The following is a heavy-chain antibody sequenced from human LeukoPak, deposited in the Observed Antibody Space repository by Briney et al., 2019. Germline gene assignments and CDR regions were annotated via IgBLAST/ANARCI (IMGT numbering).Heavy chain of an antibody. D-gene: IGHD2-15*01. J-gene: IGHJ4*02. CDR2: VSTSSTTI. CDR3: ARGFCSGGSCYDFDY. Sequence: PGGSLRLSCAGSGFTFSNYGMNWVRQAPGKGLEWVSYVSTSSTTIYYADSVKGRFTISRENAKNSLYLQMNSLRAEDTAVYYCARGFCSGGSCYDFDYWGQGTLVTVSS. CDR1: GFTFSNYG. V-gene: IGHV3-48*01.